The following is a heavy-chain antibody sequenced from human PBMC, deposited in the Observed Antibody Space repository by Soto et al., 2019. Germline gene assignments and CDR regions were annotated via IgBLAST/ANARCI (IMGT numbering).Heavy chain of an antibody. CDR3: ARVRQEDYYYYDMDV. Sequence: PSETLSLTCAVSDGSISNYYWSWIRQSPGKGLEWIGYIYYSGSTKYNPSLNSRVTISVDTSKNQFSLRLTSVTAADAAVYYCARVRQEDYYYYDMDVWGQGPTVTVS. V-gene: IGHV4-59*01. CDR2: IYYSGST. CDR1: DGSISNYY. J-gene: IGHJ6*02.